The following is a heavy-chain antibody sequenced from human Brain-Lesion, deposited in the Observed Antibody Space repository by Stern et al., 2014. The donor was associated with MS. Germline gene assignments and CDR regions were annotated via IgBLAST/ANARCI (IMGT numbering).Heavy chain of an antibody. J-gene: IGHJ4*02. D-gene: IGHD3-10*01. CDR1: GFTFNNAW. CDR3: GADVSYQGSGEIDF. V-gene: IGHV3-15*01. Sequence: EVQLVQSGGGLVQPGGSLRLSCAVSGFTFNNAWMSWVRQAPGKGLEWVRRIKFNAAEKEYAAPVKGRFINSRDDSKTTLLLQMNGLITEDTAVYFCGADVSYQGSGEIDFWGQGTLVTVSS. CDR2: IKFNAAEK.